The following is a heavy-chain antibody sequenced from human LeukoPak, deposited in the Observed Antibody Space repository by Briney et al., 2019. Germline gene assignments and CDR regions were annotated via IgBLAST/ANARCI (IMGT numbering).Heavy chain of an antibody. Sequence: PGGSLRLSCAASGFTFSSYSMNWVRQAPGKGLEWVSSISSSSSYIYYADSVKGRFTISRDNAKNSLYLQMNSLRAEDTAVYYCARDGPHYDFWSGSTHYFDYWGQGTLVTVSS. D-gene: IGHD3-3*01. V-gene: IGHV3-21*01. CDR3: ARDGPHYDFWSGSTHYFDY. J-gene: IGHJ4*02. CDR1: GFTFSSYS. CDR2: ISSSSSYI.